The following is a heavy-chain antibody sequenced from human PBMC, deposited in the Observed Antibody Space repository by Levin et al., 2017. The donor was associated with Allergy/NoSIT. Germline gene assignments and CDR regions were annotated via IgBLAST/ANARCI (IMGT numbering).Heavy chain of an antibody. CDR1: GFLLSTSGVG. Sequence: SGPTLVKPTQTFTLTCTFSGFLLSTSGVGVGWIRQPPGKALEWLALIYWDDDKRYSPSLMSRLTITKDTSKNQVVLTMTNMDPVDTATYYCAHSTAGRAFVKYWGQGTLVTVSS. CDR3: AHSTAGRAFVKY. V-gene: IGHV2-5*02. D-gene: IGHD1-14*01. J-gene: IGHJ4*02. CDR2: IYWDDDK.